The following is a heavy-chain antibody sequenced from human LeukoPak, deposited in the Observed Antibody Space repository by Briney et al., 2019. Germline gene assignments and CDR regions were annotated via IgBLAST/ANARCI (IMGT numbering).Heavy chain of an antibody. D-gene: IGHD3-9*01. Sequence: SQTLSLTCTVSGGSISSGGYYWSWIRQHPGKGLEWIGYIYYSGSTDCNPSLKSRFTMSVDTSKNQFSPKLSSVTAADTAVYYCASADYDMAFDIWGQGTMVTVSS. V-gene: IGHV4-31*03. J-gene: IGHJ3*02. CDR3: ASADYDMAFDI. CDR1: GGSISSGGYY. CDR2: IYYSGST.